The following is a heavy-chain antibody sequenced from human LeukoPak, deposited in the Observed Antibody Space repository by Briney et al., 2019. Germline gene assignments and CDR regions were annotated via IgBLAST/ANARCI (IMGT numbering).Heavy chain of an antibody. Sequence: SQTLSLTCVVSGDSVSSKNGAWNWIRQSPSRGLEWLGRTYYRSKWYNDYAESMEGRMTISQDTSKNQYSLHLNSVTPDDTAVYYCARDFGTTGWHTFDYWGQGTPVTVSS. CDR2: TYYRSKWYN. J-gene: IGHJ4*02. V-gene: IGHV6-1*01. D-gene: IGHD6-19*01. CDR3: ARDFGTTGWHTFDY. CDR1: GDSVSSKNGA.